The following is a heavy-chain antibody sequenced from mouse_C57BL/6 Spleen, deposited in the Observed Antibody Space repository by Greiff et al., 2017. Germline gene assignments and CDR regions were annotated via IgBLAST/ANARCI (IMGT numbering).Heavy chain of an antibody. J-gene: IGHJ2*01. CDR2: INPSTGGT. CDR3: ARSGYYYGSSYYCDY. Sequence: VQLQQSGPELVKPGASVKISCKASGYSFTGYYMNWVKQSPEKSLEWIGEINPSTGGTTYNQKFKAKATLTVDKSSSTASMQLKSLTSEDSAVYYCARSGYYYGSSYYCDYWGQGTTLTVSA. D-gene: IGHD1-1*01. V-gene: IGHV1-42*01. CDR1: GYSFTGYY.